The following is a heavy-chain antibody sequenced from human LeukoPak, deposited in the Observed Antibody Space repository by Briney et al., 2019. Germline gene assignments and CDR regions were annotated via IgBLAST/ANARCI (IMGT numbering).Heavy chain of an antibody. Sequence: GGSLRLSCAASGFTFSSFSMAWVRQAPGKGPEWVSTISRSGDATYYADSAKGRFTISRDNSWNTLYLQMSSLRVDDTALYYCARGSLGSWFFFDYWGQGTLVTASS. CDR3: ARGSLGSWFFFDY. V-gene: IGHV3-23*01. CDR1: GFTFSSFS. CDR2: ISRSGDAT. D-gene: IGHD6-13*01. J-gene: IGHJ4*02.